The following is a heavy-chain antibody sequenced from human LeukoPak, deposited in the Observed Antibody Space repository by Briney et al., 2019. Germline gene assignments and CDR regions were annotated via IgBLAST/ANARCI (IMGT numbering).Heavy chain of an antibody. D-gene: IGHD3-16*01. CDR1: GFIFSKAW. Sequence: PGGSLRLSCAASGFIFSKAWMAWVRQAPGKGLEWVGHIKTEAEDGTTDHAAPVKGRFTISRDDAKSTLYLQMNSLNTEDTAVYFCTSALNLVLGELLGYWGQGTLVTVSS. J-gene: IGHJ4*02. V-gene: IGHV3-15*01. CDR2: IKTEAEDGTT. CDR3: TSALNLVLGELLGY.